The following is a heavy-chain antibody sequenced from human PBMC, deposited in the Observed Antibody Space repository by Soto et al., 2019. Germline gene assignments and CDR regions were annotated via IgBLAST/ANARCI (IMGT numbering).Heavy chain of an antibody. CDR3: ARKDYTPPYSFDV. J-gene: IGHJ6*02. D-gene: IGHD4-4*01. CDR1: GGSISTSYW. Sequence: QVQVQEWGPGLVKPSGTLSLTCTVSGGSISTSYWWTWVRQSPGKGLEWIGEIYYSGSTNYNPALKSRVTISVDKSRNQFSLKVTSVTAADTAVYYCARKDYTPPYSFDVWGQGTTVIVSS. V-gene: IGHV4-4*02. CDR2: IYYSGST.